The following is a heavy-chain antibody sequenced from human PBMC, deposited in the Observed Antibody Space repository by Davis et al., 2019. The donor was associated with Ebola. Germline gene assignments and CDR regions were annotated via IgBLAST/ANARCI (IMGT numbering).Heavy chain of an antibody. CDR2: IRSKAYGGTT. Sequence: PGGSLRLSCTASGFTFGDYAMSWVRQAPGKGLEWVGFIRSKAYGGTTEYAASVKGRFTISRDDSKSIAYLQMNSLKTEDTAVYYCTRDLVTVTTGYYYGMDVWGQGTTVTVSS. J-gene: IGHJ6*02. D-gene: IGHD4-17*01. CDR1: GFTFGDYA. CDR3: TRDLVTVTTGYYYGMDV. V-gene: IGHV3-49*04.